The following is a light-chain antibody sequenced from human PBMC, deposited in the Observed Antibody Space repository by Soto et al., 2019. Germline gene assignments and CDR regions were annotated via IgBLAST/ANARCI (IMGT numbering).Light chain of an antibody. V-gene: IGKV3-11*01. CDR3: QRRSNWPQT. CDR2: DAS. CDR1: QSVSSY. J-gene: IGKJ1*01. Sequence: EIVLTQSPATLSLSPGERTTLSCRASQSVSSYLAWYQQKPGQAPRLPIYDASNRATGIPARFSGSGSGTDFTLTISSLEPEDFAVYYCQRRSNWPQTFGQGTKVEIK.